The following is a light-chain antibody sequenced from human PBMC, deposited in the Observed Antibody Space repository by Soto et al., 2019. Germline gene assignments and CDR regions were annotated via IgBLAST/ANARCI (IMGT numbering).Light chain of an antibody. V-gene: IGKV4-1*01. Sequence: DIVMTQSPDSLAVSLGERATIHCKSSQSVLFNSNSRNYLAWYQQKPGQPPKLLIYWASTRESGVPDRFSGSGSGTDFTLTISSLQAEDVAVYYCQQYYSTPLTFGGGTKVEIK. CDR1: QSVLFNSNSRNY. CDR2: WAS. J-gene: IGKJ4*01. CDR3: QQYYSTPLT.